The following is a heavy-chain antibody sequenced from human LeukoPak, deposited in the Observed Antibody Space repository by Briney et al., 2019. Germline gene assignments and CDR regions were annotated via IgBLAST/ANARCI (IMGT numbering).Heavy chain of an antibody. D-gene: IGHD3-10*01. J-gene: IGHJ4*02. Sequence: SETLSLTCTVSGYSISSGYYWGWIRPPPGKGLEWIGSIYHSGSTYYNPSLKSRVTISVDTSKNPFSLKLSSVTAADTAVYYCASVLLWFGSTANDYWGQGTLVTVSS. CDR3: ASVLLWFGSTANDY. CDR2: IYHSGST. CDR1: GYSISSGYY. V-gene: IGHV4-38-2*02.